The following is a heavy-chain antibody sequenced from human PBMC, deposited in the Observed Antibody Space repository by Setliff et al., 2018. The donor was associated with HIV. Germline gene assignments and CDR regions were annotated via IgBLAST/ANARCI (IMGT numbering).Heavy chain of an antibody. CDR2: IYNGGAS. V-gene: IGHV4-39*07. J-gene: IGHJ5*02. D-gene: IGHD3-3*01. Sequence: ASETLSLTCTVSGGSISSGSYYWGWIRQPPGKGLEWIGTIYNGGASHYNPSLKSRVIIFLDTSKNQFSLELTSVTAADTAVYYCAREAPSEPTRYYNFWSGYPDWFDPWGQGTLVTVSS. CDR1: GGSISSGSYY. CDR3: AREAPSEPTRYYNFWSGYPDWFDP.